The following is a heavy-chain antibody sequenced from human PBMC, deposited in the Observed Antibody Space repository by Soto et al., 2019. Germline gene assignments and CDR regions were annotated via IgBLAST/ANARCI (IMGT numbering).Heavy chain of an antibody. D-gene: IGHD5-18*01. J-gene: IGHJ4*02. V-gene: IGHV3-66*01. CDR2: IYSGGST. CDR3: SRGDTPPVIDY. Sequence: GGSLRLSCATSGFTFNIYAMSWVRQAPGKGLEWVSVIYSGGSTYYADSVKGRFTISRDNAKNTLYVQVNSLRAEDTAVYYCSRGDTPPVIDYWRQRTHVRASS. CDR1: GFTFNIYA.